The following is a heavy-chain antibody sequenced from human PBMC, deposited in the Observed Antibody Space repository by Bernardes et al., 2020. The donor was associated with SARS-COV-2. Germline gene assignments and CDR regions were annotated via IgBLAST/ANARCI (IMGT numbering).Heavy chain of an antibody. CDR3: AREALGYCSGGSCFSGFDP. CDR2: IYYSGST. V-gene: IGHV4-59*01. D-gene: IGHD2-15*01. J-gene: IGHJ5*02. Sequence: SETLSLTCTVSGGSISSYYWSWIRQPPGKGLEWIGNIYYSGSTNYNPSLKSRVTISEDTSKNQFSLKLSSVTAADTAVYYCAREALGYCSGGSCFSGFDPWGQGTLVTVS. CDR1: GGSISSYY.